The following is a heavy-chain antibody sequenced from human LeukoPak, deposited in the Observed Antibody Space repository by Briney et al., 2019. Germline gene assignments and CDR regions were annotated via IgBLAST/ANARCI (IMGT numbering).Heavy chain of an antibody. J-gene: IGHJ4*02. CDR3: ARGNTKHCTNGVCYPEDFDY. V-gene: IGHV1-69*05. CDR1: GGTFSSYA. CDR2: IIPIFGTA. Sequence: SVKVSCKASGGTFSSYAISWVRQAPGQGLEWMGGIIPIFGTANYAQKFQGRVTITTDESTSTAYMELSSLRSEDTAVYYRARGNTKHCTNGVCYPEDFDYWGQGTLVTVSS. D-gene: IGHD2-8*01.